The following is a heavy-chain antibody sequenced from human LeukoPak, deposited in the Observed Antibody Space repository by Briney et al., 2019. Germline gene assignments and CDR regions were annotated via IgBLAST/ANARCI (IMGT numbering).Heavy chain of an antibody. CDR3: AKGQTYDFWSGYLGV. D-gene: IGHD3-3*01. Sequence: GGSLRLSCAASGFTFSSYAMSWVRQAPGKGLEWVSAISGSGGSTYYADSVKGRFTISRDNSKNTLYLQMNSLRAEDTAVYYCAKGQTYDFWSGYLGVWGKGTTVTVSS. CDR2: ISGSGGST. CDR1: GFTFSSYA. J-gene: IGHJ6*03. V-gene: IGHV3-23*01.